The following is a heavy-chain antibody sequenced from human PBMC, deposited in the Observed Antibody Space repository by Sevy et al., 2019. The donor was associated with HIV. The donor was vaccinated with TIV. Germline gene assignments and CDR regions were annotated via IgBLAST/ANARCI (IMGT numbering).Heavy chain of an antibody. Sequence: SETLSLTCAVSGGSISRSNWWSWVRQPPGKGLEWIGEVYYTGSTNYRPSLKSRVTISIDRSKNQVSLRFSSVSAADTAVYFCASGPTTMFYFDSWGQGALVTVSS. CDR2: VYYTGST. CDR3: ASGPTTMFYFDS. J-gene: IGHJ4*02. CDR1: GGSISRSNW. V-gene: IGHV4-4*02. D-gene: IGHD1-26*01.